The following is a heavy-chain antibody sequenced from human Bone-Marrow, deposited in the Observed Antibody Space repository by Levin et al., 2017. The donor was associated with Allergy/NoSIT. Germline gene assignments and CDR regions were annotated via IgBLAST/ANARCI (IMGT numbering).Heavy chain of an antibody. CDR1: GFTFNSYA. Sequence: GGSLRLSCAASGFTFNSYALSWVRQAPGKGLEWVSAISGSGSSKYYADSVKGRFTISRDNSKTTLYLQMNSLRAEDTAVYYCAKGAGWVAGAVALIWGQGTLVTVSS. J-gene: IGHJ4*02. CDR2: ISGSGSSK. CDR3: AKGAGWVAGAVALI. D-gene: IGHD6-19*01. V-gene: IGHV3-23*01.